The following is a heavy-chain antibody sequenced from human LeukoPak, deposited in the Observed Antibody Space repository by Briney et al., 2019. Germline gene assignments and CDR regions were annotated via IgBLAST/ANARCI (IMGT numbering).Heavy chain of an antibody. CDR3: ARRRGLGYCSSTSCYAGYFDY. J-gene: IGHJ4*02. CDR1: GFTFDDYA. CDR2: ISWNSGST. Sequence: PGGSLRLSCAASGFTFDDYAMHWVRQAPGKGLEWVSGISWNSGSTGYADSVKGRFTISRDNAKNSLYLQINSLRAEDTALYYCARRRGLGYCSSTSCYAGYFDYWGQGTLVTVSS. D-gene: IGHD2-2*01. V-gene: IGHV3-9*01.